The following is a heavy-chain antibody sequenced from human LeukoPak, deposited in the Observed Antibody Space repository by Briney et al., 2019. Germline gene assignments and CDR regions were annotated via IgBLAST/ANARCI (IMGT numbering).Heavy chain of an antibody. CDR3: AYDILTR. CDR1: GFTFRSYE. Sequence: GGSLRLSCAASGFTFRSYEMNWVRQAPGKGLVWVSRINSDGSTTNYADSVKGRFTISRDNAKNTLYLQMNSLRAEDTAIYYCAYDILTRWGQGTLVAVSS. J-gene: IGHJ4*02. V-gene: IGHV3-74*01. D-gene: IGHD3-9*01. CDR2: INSDGSTT.